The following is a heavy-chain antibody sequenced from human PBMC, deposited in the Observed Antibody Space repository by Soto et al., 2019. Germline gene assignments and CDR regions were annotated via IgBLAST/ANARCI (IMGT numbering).Heavy chain of an antibody. CDR3: ARPHNHGDYVWVDP. CDR1: GASIGSFY. D-gene: IGHD2-21*01. J-gene: IGHJ5*02. V-gene: IGHV4-59*08. Sequence: QVQLQESGPGLVKPSETLSLTCSVSGASIGSFYWTWIRQPLGKGLEWIGYVDHMGRPDYNPSFKGRAAISVDTSKSRVFLNVTSVTAAATAVYFCARPHNHGDYVWVDPWGQGTLVTVSS. CDR2: VDHMGRP.